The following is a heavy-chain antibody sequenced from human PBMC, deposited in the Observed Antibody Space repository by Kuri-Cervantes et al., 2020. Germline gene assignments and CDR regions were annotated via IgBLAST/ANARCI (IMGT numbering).Heavy chain of an antibody. V-gene: IGHV1-18*01. J-gene: IGHJ4*02. CDR1: GYTFTSYG. D-gene: IGHD3-22*01. CDR2: ISSYTGNT. Sequence: ASVKVSCKASGYTFTSYGISWVRQAPGQGLEWMGWISSYTGNTNYAQKLQGRVTMTTDTSTSTAYMELRSLRSDDTAVYYCARGQLDRSGYSYPIDYWGQGTLVTVSS. CDR3: ARGQLDRSGYSYPIDY.